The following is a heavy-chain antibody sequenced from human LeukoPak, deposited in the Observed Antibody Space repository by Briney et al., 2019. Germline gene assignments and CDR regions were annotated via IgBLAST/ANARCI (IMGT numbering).Heavy chain of an antibody. CDR2: IYSGGSA. J-gene: IGHJ1*01. D-gene: IGHD3-22*01. CDR1: GFTVSSNY. CDR3: ARGKASLYYYETEYFQH. Sequence: GGSQRLSCAASGFTVSSNYMSWVRQAPGKGLEWVSVIYSGGSAYYADSVKGRFTISRDNSKNTLYLQMNSLRAEDTAVYYCARGKASLYYYETEYFQHWGQGTLVTVSS. V-gene: IGHV3-53*01.